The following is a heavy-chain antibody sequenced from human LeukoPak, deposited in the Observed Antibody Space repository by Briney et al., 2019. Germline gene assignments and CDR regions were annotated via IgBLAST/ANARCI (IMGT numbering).Heavy chain of an antibody. CDR3: ARSTSREVVPGDFDY. CDR1: GFTFSSYS. D-gene: IGHD2-2*01. J-gene: IGHJ4*02. CDR2: ISSSSSTI. Sequence: GGSLRLSCAASGFTFSSYSMNRVRQAPGKGLEWVSYISSSSSTIYYADSVKGRFTISRDNAKNSLYLQMNSLGAEDTAVYYCARSTSREVVPGDFDYWGQGTLVTVSS. V-gene: IGHV3-48*01.